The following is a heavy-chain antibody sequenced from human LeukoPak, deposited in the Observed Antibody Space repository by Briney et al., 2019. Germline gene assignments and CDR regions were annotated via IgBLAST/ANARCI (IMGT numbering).Heavy chain of an antibody. CDR1: GFTFSQYW. V-gene: IGHV3-7*02. Sequence: GGSLRPSCAASGFTFSQYWMSWVRQAPGKGLEWVANIGEDGSEIYYVDSVKGRFTISRDNAKNSLYLQMNSLRAEDTAVYYCATNSGWRFDYWGQGTLVTVSS. J-gene: IGHJ4*02. D-gene: IGHD2-21*01. CDR2: IGEDGSEI. CDR3: ATNSGWRFDY.